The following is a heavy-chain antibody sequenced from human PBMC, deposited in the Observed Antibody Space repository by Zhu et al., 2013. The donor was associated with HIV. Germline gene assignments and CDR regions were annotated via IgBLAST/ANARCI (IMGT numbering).Heavy chain of an antibody. V-gene: IGHV1-69*01. CDR1: GGTFSSYA. D-gene: IGHD5-12*01. J-gene: IGHJ6*01. CDR2: IIPIFGTA. Sequence: QVQLVQSGAEVKKPGSSVKVSCKASGGTFSSYAISWVRQAPGQGLEWMGGIIPIFGTANYAQKFQGRVTITADESTSTAYMELSSLRSEDTAVYYCARGSGDGYNSFTYGMDVWGPRDHGSPSPQ. CDR3: ARGSGDGYNSFTYGMDV.